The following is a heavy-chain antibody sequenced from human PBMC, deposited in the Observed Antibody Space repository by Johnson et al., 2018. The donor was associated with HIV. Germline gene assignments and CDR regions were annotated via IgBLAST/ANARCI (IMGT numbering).Heavy chain of an antibody. D-gene: IGHD5-24*01. Sequence: VQLVESGGGLVQPGGSLRLSCAASGFTVSSYYMTCVRQAPGKGLEWVSVLFSGGRTYYADSVKGRFTISRDNSKNTLYLQMNSLRAEDTAVYYCARACRDGYTCDAFDIWGQGTMVTVSS. CDR3: ARACRDGYTCDAFDI. CDR2: LFSGGRT. V-gene: IGHV3-66*01. CDR1: GFTVSSYY. J-gene: IGHJ3*02.